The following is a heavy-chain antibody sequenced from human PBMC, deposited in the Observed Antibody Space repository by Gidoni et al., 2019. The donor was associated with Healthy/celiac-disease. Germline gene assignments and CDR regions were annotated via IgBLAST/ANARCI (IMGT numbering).Heavy chain of an antibody. J-gene: IGHJ4*02. CDR3: ARVLGYSSGWYPVVDY. V-gene: IGHV3-53*01. D-gene: IGHD6-19*01. CDR2: IYSGGST. Sequence: EVQLVESGGGLIQPGGSLRLSCAASVFTVSSHYMSWGRQAPGNGLEWVSVIYSGGSTYYADSVKGRFTISRDNSKNTLYLQMNSLRAEYTAVYYCARVLGYSSGWYPVVDYWGQGTLVTVSS. CDR1: VFTVSSHY.